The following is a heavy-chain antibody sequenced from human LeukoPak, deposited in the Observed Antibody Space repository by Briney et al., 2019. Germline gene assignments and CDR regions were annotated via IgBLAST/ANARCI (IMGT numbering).Heavy chain of an antibody. CDR2: ISGGGITT. Sequence: GGSLRLFCAASGFTFSSFAMSGVRQAPGKGLEWVSTISGGGITTYYADSAKGRFTISRDNSKNTLYLQMNSLTAEDTAVYYCPRQSYASGWNPFDYWGQGILVTVSS. CDR1: GFTFSSFA. D-gene: IGHD6-19*01. V-gene: IGHV3-23*01. CDR3: PRQSYASGWNPFDY. J-gene: IGHJ4*02.